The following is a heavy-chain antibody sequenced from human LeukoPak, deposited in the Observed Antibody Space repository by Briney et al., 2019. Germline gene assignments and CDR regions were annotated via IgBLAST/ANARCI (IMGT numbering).Heavy chain of an antibody. Sequence: GASVKVSCKASGYTFTGYYMHWVRQAPGQGLEWMGWINPNSGGTNYAQKFQGRVTMTRDTSISTAYMELSRLRSDDTAVYYCARGSYYGSGSYLSIIDYWGQGTLVTVSS. J-gene: IGHJ4*02. CDR1: GYTFTGYY. V-gene: IGHV1-2*02. CDR2: INPNSGGT. CDR3: ARGSYYGSGSYLSIIDY. D-gene: IGHD3-10*01.